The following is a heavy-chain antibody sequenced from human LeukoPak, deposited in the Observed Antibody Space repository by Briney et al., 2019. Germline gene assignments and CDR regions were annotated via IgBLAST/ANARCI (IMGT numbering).Heavy chain of an antibody. CDR1: GGSISSSSYY. V-gene: IGHV4-39*07. Sequence: SETLSLTCTVSGGSISSSSYYWGWIRQPPGKGLEWIGSIYYSGSTYYNPSLKSRVTISVDTSKNQFSLKLSSVTAADTAVYYCARADQADEWLLPNWFHPWGQGTLVTVSS. J-gene: IGHJ5*02. CDR3: ARADQADEWLLPNWFHP. D-gene: IGHD3-22*01. CDR2: IYYSGST.